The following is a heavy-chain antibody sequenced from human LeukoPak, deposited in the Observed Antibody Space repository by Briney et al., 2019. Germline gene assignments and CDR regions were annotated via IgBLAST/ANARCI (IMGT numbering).Heavy chain of an antibody. CDR3: ARDGYYDFWSVNYYYYGMDA. V-gene: IGHV3-30-3*01. Sequence: PGGSLRLSCAASGFTFSSYGMHRVRQAPGKGLEWVAVISYDGSNKYYADSVKGRFTISRDNSKNTLYLQMNSLRAEDTAVYYCARDGYYDFWSVNYYYYGMDAWGQGTTVTVSS. CDR1: GFTFSSYG. J-gene: IGHJ6*02. D-gene: IGHD3-3*01. CDR2: ISYDGSNK.